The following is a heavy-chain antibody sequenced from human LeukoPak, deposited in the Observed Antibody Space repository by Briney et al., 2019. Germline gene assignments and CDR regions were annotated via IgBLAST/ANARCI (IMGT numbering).Heavy chain of an antibody. CDR3: ARHWDRGYRYRDGSY. CDR1: GFTFSNYW. D-gene: IGHD5-18*01. Sequence: GGSLRLSCAASGFTFSNYWMSWVRQAPGKGLEWVANIKEDGSEKYYVDSVKGRFTISRDNAKNSLYLQMNSLRAEDMGVYYCARHWDRGYRYRDGSYWGQGTLVTVSS. V-gene: IGHV3-7*01. CDR2: IKEDGSEK. J-gene: IGHJ4*02.